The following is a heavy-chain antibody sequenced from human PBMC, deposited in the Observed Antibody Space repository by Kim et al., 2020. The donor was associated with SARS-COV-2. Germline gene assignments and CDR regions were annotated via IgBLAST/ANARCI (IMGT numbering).Heavy chain of an antibody. CDR2: INAGNGNT. J-gene: IGHJ4*02. D-gene: IGHD5-12*01. V-gene: IGHV1-3*01. Sequence: ASVKVSCKASGYTFTSYAMHWVRQAPGQRLEWMGWINAGNGNTKYSQKFQGRVTITRDTSASTAYMELSSLRSEDTAVYYCARDPRGYDEGYFDYWGQGTLVTVSS. CDR3: ARDPRGYDEGYFDY. CDR1: GYTFTSYA.